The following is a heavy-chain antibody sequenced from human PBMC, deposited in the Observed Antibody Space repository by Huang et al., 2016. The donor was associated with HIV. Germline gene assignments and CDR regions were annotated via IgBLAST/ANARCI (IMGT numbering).Heavy chain of an antibody. J-gene: IGHJ6*03. V-gene: IGHV1-18*01. Sequence: QVHLVQSGAEVKKPGASVKVSCKASGYTFTTYGLSWVRQAPGQGLEWMGWINTYKCYTNNAQKFQGRVTMTADTSTSTAYMEVRSLRSDATAVYYCARDFRKGHYYDSNGKRRLLYYYYMDVWGKGTTVIVSS. CDR3: ARDFRKGHYYDSNGKRRLLYYYYMDV. CDR1: GYTFTTYG. D-gene: IGHD3-22*01. CDR2: INTYKCYT.